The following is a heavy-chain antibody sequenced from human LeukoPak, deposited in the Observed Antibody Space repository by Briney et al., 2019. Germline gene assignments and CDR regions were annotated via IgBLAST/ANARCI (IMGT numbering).Heavy chain of an antibody. Sequence: PSETLSLTCTVSGGSISSYYWSWIRQPPGKGLEWIRYIYYSGSTNYDPSLKSRVTISVDTSKNQFSLKLSSVTAADTAVYYCAGDTYYYDSSGYYPLGYWGQGTLVTVSS. CDR2: IYYSGST. CDR3: AGDTYYYDSSGYYPLGY. V-gene: IGHV4-59*01. CDR1: GGSISSYY. J-gene: IGHJ4*02. D-gene: IGHD3-22*01.